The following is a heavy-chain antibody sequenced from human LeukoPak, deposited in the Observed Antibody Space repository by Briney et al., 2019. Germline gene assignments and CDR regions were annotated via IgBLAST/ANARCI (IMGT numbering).Heavy chain of an antibody. CDR3: ARDRHHYYDSSPSYYFDY. V-gene: IGHV4-31*03. J-gene: IGHJ4*02. D-gene: IGHD3-22*01. CDR1: GGSISSGGYY. Sequence: PSETLSLTCTVSGGSISSGGYYWSWIRQHPGKGLEWIGYIYYSGSTYYNPSLKSRVTISVDTSKNQFSLKLSSVTAADTAVYYCARDRHHYYDSSPSYYFDYWGQGTLVTVSS. CDR2: IYYSGST.